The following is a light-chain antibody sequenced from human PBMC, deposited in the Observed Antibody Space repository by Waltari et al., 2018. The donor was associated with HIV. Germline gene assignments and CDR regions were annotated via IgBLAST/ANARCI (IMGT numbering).Light chain of an antibody. CDR1: QSIVSY. V-gene: IGKV1-39*01. J-gene: IGKJ4*01. Sequence: DIQMTQSPSSLSASVGDRVTITCRESQSIVSYLNWYQQKPGKAPNLLIYTASSLQSGVPSRFSGSGSGTDFTLTISSLQPEYFATYYCQQSYSTPTFGGGTKVEIK. CDR3: QQSYSTPT. CDR2: TAS.